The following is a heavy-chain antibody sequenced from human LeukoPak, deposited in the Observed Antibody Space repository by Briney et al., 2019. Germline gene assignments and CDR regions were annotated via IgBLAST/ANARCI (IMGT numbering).Heavy chain of an antibody. CDR1: GGSINNYY. Sequence: SETLSLTCIVSGGSINNYYWSWIRQPPGKGLEWIGYIYYSGSTSYNPSLKSRVTIYVDTSKNQFSLNLSSVTAADTAVYYCARFPPRLVGPTPDAFDFWGQGTLVTVSS. D-gene: IGHD1-26*01. J-gene: IGHJ3*01. CDR2: IYYSGST. CDR3: ARFPPRLVGPTPDAFDF. V-gene: IGHV4-59*01.